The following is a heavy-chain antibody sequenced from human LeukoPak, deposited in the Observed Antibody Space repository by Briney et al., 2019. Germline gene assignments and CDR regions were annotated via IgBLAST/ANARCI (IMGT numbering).Heavy chain of an antibody. Sequence: SETLSPTCTVSGGSISSSSYYWGWIRQPPGKGLEWIGSIYYSGSTYYNPSLKSRVTKSVDTSKNQFSLKLSSVTAADTAVYYCARGYRYYNWFDPWGQGTLVTVSS. CDR1: GGSISSSSYY. D-gene: IGHD5-18*01. CDR2: IYYSGST. J-gene: IGHJ5*02. V-gene: IGHV4-39*01. CDR3: ARGYRYYNWFDP.